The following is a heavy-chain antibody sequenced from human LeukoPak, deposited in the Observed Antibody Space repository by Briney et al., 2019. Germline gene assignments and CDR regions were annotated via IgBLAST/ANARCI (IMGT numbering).Heavy chain of an antibody. Sequence: GGSLRLSCAASGFTFSSYAMSWVRQAPGKGLEWVSAISGSGGSTYYADSVKGRFTISRDNSKNTLYLQMNSLRAEDTAVYYCARGEYYYDSSRVYGMDVWGQGTTVTVSS. D-gene: IGHD3-22*01. V-gene: IGHV3-23*01. CDR3: ARGEYYYDSSRVYGMDV. CDR1: GFTFSSYA. CDR2: ISGSGGST. J-gene: IGHJ6*02.